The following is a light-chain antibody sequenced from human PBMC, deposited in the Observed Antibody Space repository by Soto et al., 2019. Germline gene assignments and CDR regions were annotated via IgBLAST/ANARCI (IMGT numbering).Light chain of an antibody. CDR3: QQYGSPR. CDR1: QSVSSSY. CDR2: GAS. Sequence: EIVLTQSPSTLSFSPGERATLSCRASQSVSSSYLAWYQQKPGQAPRVLIYGASSRATGIPDRFSGSGSGTDFTLTISRLEPEDFAVYYCQQYGSPRFGGGTKVDIK. J-gene: IGKJ4*01. V-gene: IGKV3-20*01.